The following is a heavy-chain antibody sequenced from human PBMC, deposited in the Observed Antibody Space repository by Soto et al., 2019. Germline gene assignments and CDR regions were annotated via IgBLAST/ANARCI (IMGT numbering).Heavy chain of an antibody. V-gene: IGHV4-59*01. D-gene: IGHD5-18*01. CDR2: IYYSGN. CDR3: ALGGYNYGRPFDF. Sequence: TSETLSLTCNVSGGSISNFHLSWIRQPPGKGLEWIGYIYYSGNYYNPSLTSRVSMSLDKSKNQFPLHLKSVTAADTALYFCALGGYNYGRPFDFWGQGTRVTVSS. J-gene: IGHJ4*02. CDR1: GGSISNFH.